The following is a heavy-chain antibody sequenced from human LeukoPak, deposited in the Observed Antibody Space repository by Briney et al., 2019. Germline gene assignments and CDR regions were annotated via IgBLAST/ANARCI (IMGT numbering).Heavy chain of an antibody. V-gene: IGHV1-24*01. CDR1: GYTLTELS. J-gene: IGHJ4*02. CDR3: ATVVAGTFDY. CDR2: FDPEDGET. Sequence: ASVKVSCKVSGYTLTELSMHWVRQAPGKGLEWMGGFDPEDGETIYAQKFQGRVTMTEDASTDTAYMELSSLRSEDTAVYYCATVVAGTFDYWSQGTLVTVSS. D-gene: IGHD6-19*01.